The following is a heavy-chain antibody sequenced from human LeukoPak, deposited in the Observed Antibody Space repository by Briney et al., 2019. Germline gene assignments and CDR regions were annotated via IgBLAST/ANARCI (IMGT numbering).Heavy chain of an antibody. Sequence: SETLSLTCTVSGGSISSYYWSWIRQPAGKGLEWIGRIYTSGSTNYNPSLKSRVTISVDKSKNQFSLKLSSVTAADTAVYYCARLYDYVWGSYRYYQYYFDYWGQGTLVTVSS. J-gene: IGHJ4*02. D-gene: IGHD3-16*02. CDR2: IYTSGST. CDR3: ARLYDYVWGSYRYYQYYFDY. V-gene: IGHV4-4*07. CDR1: GGSISSYY.